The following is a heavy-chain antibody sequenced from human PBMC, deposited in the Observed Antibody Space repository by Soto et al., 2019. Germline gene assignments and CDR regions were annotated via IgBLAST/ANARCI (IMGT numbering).Heavy chain of an antibody. J-gene: IGHJ1*01. CDR2: ISGSGGST. D-gene: IGHD6-19*01. V-gene: IGHV3-23*01. CDR3: AKGWEGTEQGLVFEYFQH. Sequence: EVQLLESGGGLVQPGGSLRLSCAASGFTFSSYAMSWVRQAPGKGLEWVSAISGSGGSTYYADSVKGRFTISRDNSKNTLYLQMNSLRAEDTAVYYCAKGWEGTEQGLVFEYFQHWGQGTLVTVSS. CDR1: GFTFSSYA.